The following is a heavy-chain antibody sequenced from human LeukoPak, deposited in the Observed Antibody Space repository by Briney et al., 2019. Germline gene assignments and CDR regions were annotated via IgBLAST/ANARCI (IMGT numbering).Heavy chain of an antibody. D-gene: IGHD3-10*01. J-gene: IGHJ5*02. V-gene: IGHV2-5*02. CDR1: GFSLSTSGVG. CDR3: AHIQAPGGSGSFYWFDP. Sequence: SGPTLVNPTQTLTLTCTFSGFSLSTSGVGVGWIRQPPGKALEWLALIYWDDDKRYSPSLKSRLTITKDTSENQVVLTMTNMDPVDTATYYCAHIQAPGGSGSFYWFDPWGQGTLVTVSS. CDR2: IYWDDDK.